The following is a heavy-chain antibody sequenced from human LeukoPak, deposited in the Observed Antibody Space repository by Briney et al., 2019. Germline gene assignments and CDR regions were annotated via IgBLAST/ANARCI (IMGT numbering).Heavy chain of an antibody. CDR1: GFTFSSYA. CDR3: ASPRGSGSYYRLFDWYFDL. Sequence: GGSLRLSCAASGFTFSSYAMSWVRQAPWKGLEWVSAISGSGGSTYYADSVKGRFTISRDNSKNTLYLQMNSLRAEDTAVYYCASPRGSGSYYRLFDWYFDLWGQGTLVTVSS. D-gene: IGHD1-26*01. CDR2: ISGSGGST. V-gene: IGHV3-23*01. J-gene: IGHJ2*01.